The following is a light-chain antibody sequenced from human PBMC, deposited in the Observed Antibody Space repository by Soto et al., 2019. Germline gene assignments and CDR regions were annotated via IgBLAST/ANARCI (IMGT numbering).Light chain of an antibody. CDR2: SNN. Sequence: QSVLTQPPSASGTPGQRVTISCSGSSSNIGSNTVNWYQQLPGTAPKLLIYSNNQQPSGVPDRFSGSKSGTSASLAISGLQSEDEAYYYCAAWDDSLNGNYVFGTGTKVTVL. CDR1: SSNIGSNT. V-gene: IGLV1-44*01. J-gene: IGLJ1*01. CDR3: AAWDDSLNGNYV.